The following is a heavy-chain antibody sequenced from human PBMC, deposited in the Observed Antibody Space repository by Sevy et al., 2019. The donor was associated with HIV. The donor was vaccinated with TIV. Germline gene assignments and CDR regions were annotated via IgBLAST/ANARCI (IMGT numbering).Heavy chain of an antibody. J-gene: IGHJ4*02. CDR2: IWYDGSNK. CDR3: ARDKDYRNYLPDY. D-gene: IGHD4-4*01. Sequence: GGSLRLSCTASGFTFSSHGMHWVRQAPGKGLEWVAVIWYDGSNKYYADSVKGRFTISRDNSKHTLFLQINSLRAGDTAVYFCARDKDYRNYLPDYWGQGTLVTVSS. V-gene: IGHV3-33*01. CDR1: GFTFSSHG.